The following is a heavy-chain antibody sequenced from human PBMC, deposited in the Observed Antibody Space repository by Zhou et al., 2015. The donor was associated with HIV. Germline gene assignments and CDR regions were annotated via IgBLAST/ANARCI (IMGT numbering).Heavy chain of an antibody. J-gene: IGHJ4*02. CDR1: GGAAQNDV. CDR3: AGDEWTGSSWTDD. CDR2: IIPISDST. Sequence: QVQLMQSGAEAKKTGASVKVACRTSGGAAQNDVFTWVRQAPGQGLEYVGGIIPISDSTNSAQKFQDRVSITADESTSTVYMELRSLTSGDTAVYYCAGDEWTGSSWTDDWGQGTLVTVSS. V-gene: IGHV1-69*12. D-gene: IGHD6-13*01.